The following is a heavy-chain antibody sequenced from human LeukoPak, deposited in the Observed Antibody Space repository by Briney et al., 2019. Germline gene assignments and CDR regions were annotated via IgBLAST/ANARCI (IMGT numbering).Heavy chain of an antibody. CDR1: GGSFSGYY. CDR2: IDHSGST. D-gene: IGHD2-2*01. Sequence: SETLSLTSAVYGGSFSGYYWSWIRQPPGKGLEWIGEIDHSGSTKYNPSLKSRVTMSVDTSKNQFSLRLRSVTAADTAVYYCASRGVPAATNLAYWGQGTLVTVSS. J-gene: IGHJ4*02. V-gene: IGHV4-34*01. CDR3: ASRGVPAATNLAY.